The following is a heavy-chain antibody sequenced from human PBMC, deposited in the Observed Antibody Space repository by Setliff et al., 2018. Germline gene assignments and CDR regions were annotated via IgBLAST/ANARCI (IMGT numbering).Heavy chain of an antibody. V-gene: IGHV4-59*02. J-gene: IGHJ6*02. CDR3: ARDRTAYSYGMDV. CDR1: GGSVSPYF. D-gene: IGHD5-18*01. Sequence: SETLSLTCTVSGGSVSPYFWSWIRQPPGKGLQWIGYIYHNGNTNFNPSLKSRVNMSIDTSKNQFALNLKSVTAADTAVYYCARDRTAYSYGMDVWGQGTKVTV. CDR2: IYHNGNT.